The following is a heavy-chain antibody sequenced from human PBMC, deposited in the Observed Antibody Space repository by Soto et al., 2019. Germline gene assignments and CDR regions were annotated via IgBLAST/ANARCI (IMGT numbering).Heavy chain of an antibody. J-gene: IGHJ5*02. V-gene: IGHV4-34*01. CDR1: GGSFSGYY. CDR2: IYHSGYT. D-gene: IGHD6-19*01. Sequence: SETLSLTCAVYGGSFSGYYWTWIRQPPGTGLEWIGYIYHSGYTYYNPSLRSRVAISVDTSNNHFSLSLSSVTAADTAVYYCARDHSDGWYNWFDPWGQGTLVTVSS. CDR3: ARDHSDGWYNWFDP.